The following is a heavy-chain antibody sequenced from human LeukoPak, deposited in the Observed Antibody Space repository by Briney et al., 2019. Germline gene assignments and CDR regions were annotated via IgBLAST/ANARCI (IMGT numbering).Heavy chain of an antibody. CDR1: GYTFTGYY. J-gene: IGHJ4*02. D-gene: IGHD3-22*01. Sequence: ASVKVSCKASGYTFTGYYMHWVRQAPGQGLEWMGIINPSGGSTSYAQKFQGRVTMTRDMSTSTVYMELSSLRSEDTAVYYCARSPTDSSGYYYLGYWGQGTLVTVSS. CDR2: INPSGGST. V-gene: IGHV1-46*01. CDR3: ARSPTDSSGYYYLGY.